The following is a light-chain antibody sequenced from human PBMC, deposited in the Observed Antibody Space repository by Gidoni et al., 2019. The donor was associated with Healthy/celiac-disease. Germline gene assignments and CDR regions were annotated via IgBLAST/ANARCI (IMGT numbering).Light chain of an antibody. J-gene: IGKJ4*01. Sequence: DSQMTQSPSSLSASVGDRVTITCRASQSISSYLNWYQQKPGKAPKLLIYAASSLQSGVPSGFSGSGSGTDFTLTISSLQPEDFATCYCRQSYSTPLTFGGGTKVEIK. CDR2: AAS. CDR3: RQSYSTPLT. CDR1: QSISSY. V-gene: IGKV1-39*01.